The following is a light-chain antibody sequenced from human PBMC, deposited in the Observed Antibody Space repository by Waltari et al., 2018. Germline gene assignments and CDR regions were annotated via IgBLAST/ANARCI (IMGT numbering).Light chain of an antibody. J-gene: IGKJ1*01. CDR1: QSVGPK. Sequence: EIVMTQSPVTLSVSPGERATLSCRASQSVGPKLAWYQPKPGQAPRLLIYGASTRATGIAARFSGSGSGTEFTLTISSLQSEDFAIYYCQQYNLWPWTFDQGTKVDIK. V-gene: IGKV3-15*01. CDR2: GAS. CDR3: QQYNLWPWT.